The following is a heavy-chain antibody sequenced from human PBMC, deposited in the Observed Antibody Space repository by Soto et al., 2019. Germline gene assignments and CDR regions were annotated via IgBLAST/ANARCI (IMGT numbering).Heavy chain of an antibody. J-gene: IGHJ5*02. CDR2: IYYSGST. D-gene: IGHD3-9*01. V-gene: IGHV4-31*03. CDR3: ARVYAGYYKDNWFDP. Sequence: PSETLSLTCTVSGGSISSGGYYWSWIRQHPGKGLEWIGYIYYSGSTYYNPSLKSRVTISVDTSKDQFSLKLSSVTAADTAVYYCARVYAGYYKDNWFDPWGQGTLVTVSS. CDR1: GGSISSGGYY.